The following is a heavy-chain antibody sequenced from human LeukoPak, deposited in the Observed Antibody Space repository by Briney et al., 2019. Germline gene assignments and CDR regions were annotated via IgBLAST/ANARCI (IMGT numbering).Heavy chain of an antibody. V-gene: IGHV3-30*18. CDR2: ISYDGSNK. CDR3: AKVPGAAAGSNYFDY. J-gene: IGHJ4*02. D-gene: IGHD6-25*01. Sequence: GGSLRLSCAASGFTFSSYGMHWVRQAPGKGLEWVAVISYDGSNKYYADSVKGRFTISRDNSKNTLYLQMNSLRAEDTAVYYCAKVPGAAAGSNYFDYWGQGTLVTVSS. CDR1: GFTFSSYG.